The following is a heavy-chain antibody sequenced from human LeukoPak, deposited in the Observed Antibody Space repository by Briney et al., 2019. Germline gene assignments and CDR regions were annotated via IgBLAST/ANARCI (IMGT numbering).Heavy chain of an antibody. CDR1: GFTVSTNY. CDR3: AKDRAQQLVLDF. D-gene: IGHD6-13*01. Sequence: GGSLRLSCAASGFTVSTNYMNWVRQAPGKGLEWVSVVYSGGSTYYADSVKGRFTISRDNSKNTLYLQMSSLRAEDTAVYYCAKDRAQQLVLDFWGQGTLVTVSS. CDR2: VYSGGST. J-gene: IGHJ4*02. V-gene: IGHV3-53*01.